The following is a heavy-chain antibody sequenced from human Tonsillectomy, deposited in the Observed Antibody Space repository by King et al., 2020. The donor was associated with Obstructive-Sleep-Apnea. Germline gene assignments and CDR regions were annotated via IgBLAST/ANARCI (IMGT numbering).Heavy chain of an antibody. Sequence: QLQESGPGLVKPSQTLSLTCTVSGASISTYDYYWSWIRQSPGKGQEWIGYVYHSGTTYYNPSLMSRVTISMDTSKDQFSLKLSFVTAADMAVYYCTRAPQLTTMVCNWYFVLWGRGTLVSVSS. CDR2: VYHSGTT. CDR3: TRAPQLTTMVCNWYFVL. V-gene: IGHV4-30-4*01. J-gene: IGHJ2*01. CDR1: GASISTYDYY. D-gene: IGHD4-23*01.